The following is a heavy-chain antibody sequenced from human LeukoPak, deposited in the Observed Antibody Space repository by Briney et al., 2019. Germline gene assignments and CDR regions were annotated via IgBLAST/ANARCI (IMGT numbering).Heavy chain of an antibody. V-gene: IGHV1-18*01. CDR2: ISAKNGNT. J-gene: IGHJ6*02. Sequence: ASVKVSCKASGYTFTSYGISWVRQAPGQGLEWMGWISAKNGNTNYAQKLQGRVTMTTDTSTSTAYMELRSLRSDDTAVYYCARVVHPIVGAPYGMDVWGQGTTVTVSS. CDR3: ARVVHPIVGAPYGMDV. D-gene: IGHD1-26*01. CDR1: GYTFTSYG.